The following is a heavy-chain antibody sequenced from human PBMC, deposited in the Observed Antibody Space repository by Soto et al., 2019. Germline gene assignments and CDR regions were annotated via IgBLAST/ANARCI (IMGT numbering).Heavy chain of an antibody. CDR3: ATIGSSSWVLGY. V-gene: IGHV3-15*07. J-gene: IGHJ4*02. Sequence: EVQLVESGGDLVKPGGSLRLSCAGSGFTFSSAWMNWVRQVPGKGLEWVARIKSKTDGGAIDYAAPVKGRFTISRDDSRDTLYLQMNSLKTEDTAVYHCATIGSSSWVLGYWGQGTLVTVSS. CDR2: IKSKTDGGAI. CDR1: GFTFSSAW. D-gene: IGHD6-13*01.